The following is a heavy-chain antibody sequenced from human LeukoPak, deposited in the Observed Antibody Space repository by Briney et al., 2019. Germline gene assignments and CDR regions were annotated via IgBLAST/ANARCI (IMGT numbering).Heavy chain of an antibody. J-gene: IGHJ3*01. CDR2: ISYDGSNK. CDR1: GFTFSSYA. D-gene: IGHD1-7*01. CDR3: ARDGDNWNYLV. Sequence: GGSLRLSCAASGFTFSSYAMHWVRQAPGKGLEWVAVISYDGSNKHYADSVKGRFTISRDNSKNTLYLQMNSLRAEDTAVYYCARDGDNWNYLVWGQGTMVTVSS. V-gene: IGHV3-30-3*01.